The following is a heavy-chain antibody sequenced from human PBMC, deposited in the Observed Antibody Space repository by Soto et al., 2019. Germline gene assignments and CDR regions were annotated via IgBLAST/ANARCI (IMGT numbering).Heavy chain of an antibody. J-gene: IGHJ4*02. CDR3: AATPRY. CDR1: GGSITSYY. D-gene: IGHD2-15*01. Sequence: QVQLQESGPGLVKPSETLSLTCTVSGGSITSYYWNWIRQPPGKGLEWIGYIYSSGSTNYNPSLRGRVSMSLDTSKNQVSLNVTSVAAADTAVSYCAATPRYWGQGRLVTVSS. V-gene: IGHV4-59*01. CDR2: IYSSGST.